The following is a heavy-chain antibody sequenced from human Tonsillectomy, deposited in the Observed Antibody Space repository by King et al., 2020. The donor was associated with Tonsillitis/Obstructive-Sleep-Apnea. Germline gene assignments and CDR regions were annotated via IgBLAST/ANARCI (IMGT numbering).Heavy chain of an antibody. CDR3: AKDGVLDTLSGPQYCQH. CDR1: GFTFSSYA. CDR2: ISGSGGST. Sequence: VQLVESGGGLVQPGGSLRLSCAASGFTFSSYAMSWVRQAPGKGLEWVSAISGSGGSTYYADSVKGRFTISRDNSKNTLYLQMNSLRAEDTAVYYCAKDGVLDTLSGPQYCQHWGQGTLVTVSS. V-gene: IGHV3-23*04. J-gene: IGHJ1*01. D-gene: IGHD4/OR15-4a*01.